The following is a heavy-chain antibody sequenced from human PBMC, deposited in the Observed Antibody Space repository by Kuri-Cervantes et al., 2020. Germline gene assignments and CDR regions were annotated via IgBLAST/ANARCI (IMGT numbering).Heavy chain of an antibody. J-gene: IGHJ6*02. D-gene: IGHD3-3*01. CDR3: ARESADDFWSGYYYHYGMDV. Sequence: GESLKISCAASGFTFSSYAMSWVRQAPGKGLEWVSAISGSGGSTYYADSVKGRFTISRDNSKNTLYLQMNSLRAEDTAVYYCARESADDFWSGYYYHYGMDVWGQGTTVTVSS. CDR1: GFTFSSYA. V-gene: IGHV3-23*01. CDR2: ISGSGGST.